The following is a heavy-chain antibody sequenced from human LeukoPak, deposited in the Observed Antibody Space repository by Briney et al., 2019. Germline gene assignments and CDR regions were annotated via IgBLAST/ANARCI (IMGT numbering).Heavy chain of an antibody. J-gene: IGHJ3*02. CDR2: ISGSGGST. CDR1: GFIFSNYA. D-gene: IGHD2-2*01. Sequence: GGSLRLSCAASGFIFSNYAMSWVRQAPGKGLEWVSAISGSGGSTYYADSVKGRFTISRDNSKNTLYLQMNSLRAEDTAVYYCAKDRRWRAGVPAVMVAFDIWGQGTMVTVSS. V-gene: IGHV3-23*01. CDR3: AKDRRWRAGVPAVMVAFDI.